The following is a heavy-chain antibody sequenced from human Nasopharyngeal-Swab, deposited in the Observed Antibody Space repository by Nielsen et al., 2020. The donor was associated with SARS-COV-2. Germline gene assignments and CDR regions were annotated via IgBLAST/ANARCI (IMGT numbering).Heavy chain of an antibody. CDR2: IKSKTDGGTT. J-gene: IGHJ6*02. Sequence: GGSLRLSCAASGFTFSNAWMSWVRQAPGKGLEWVGRIKSKTDGGTTDYAAPVKGRFTIPRDDSKNTLYLQMNSLKTEDTAVYYCTTDSSGYYAASYYYYGMDVWGQGTTVTVSS. D-gene: IGHD3-22*01. V-gene: IGHV3-15*01. CDR1: GFTFSNAW. CDR3: TTDSSGYYAASYYYYGMDV.